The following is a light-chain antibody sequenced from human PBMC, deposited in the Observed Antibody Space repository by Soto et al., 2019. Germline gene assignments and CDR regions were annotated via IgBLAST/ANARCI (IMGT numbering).Light chain of an antibody. CDR2: GAS. V-gene: IGKV3-20*01. Sequence: DIVLTQSPGTLSLSPGERATLSCRASKSVSSSYLAWYQQKPGQAPRLLIYGASSRATGISDRFSGSGSGTDFTLTISRLEPEDFAVYYCQQYGSSPRTFGQGTKVEIK. J-gene: IGKJ1*01. CDR3: QQYGSSPRT. CDR1: KSVSSSY.